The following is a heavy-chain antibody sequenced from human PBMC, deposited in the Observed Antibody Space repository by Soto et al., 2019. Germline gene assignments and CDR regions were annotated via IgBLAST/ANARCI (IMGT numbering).Heavy chain of an antibody. D-gene: IGHD3-22*01. V-gene: IGHV4-30-4*01. CDR2: IYYSGST. CDR3: ASSTMKTYYYDSSGFFDY. Sequence: PSETLSLTCTVSGGSISSGDYYWRWIRQPPGKGLEWIGYIYYSGSTYYNPSLKSRVTISVDTSKNQFSLKLSSVTAADTAVYYCASSTMKTYYYDSSGFFDYWGQGTLVTVSS. CDR1: GGSISSGDYY. J-gene: IGHJ4*02.